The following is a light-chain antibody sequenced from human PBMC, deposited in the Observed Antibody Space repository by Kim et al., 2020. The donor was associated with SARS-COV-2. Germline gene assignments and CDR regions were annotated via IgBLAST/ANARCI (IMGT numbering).Light chain of an antibody. CDR3: AAWDDSLNGPV. CDR1: SSNIGSNP. V-gene: IGLV1-44*01. CDR2: FNN. J-gene: IGLJ3*02. Sequence: GQRVTISCSGSSSNIGSNPVNWYQQLPGTAPKLLIYFNNQRPSGVPDRFSGSKAGTSASLAISGLQSEDEADYYCAAWDDSLNGPVFGGGTQLTVL.